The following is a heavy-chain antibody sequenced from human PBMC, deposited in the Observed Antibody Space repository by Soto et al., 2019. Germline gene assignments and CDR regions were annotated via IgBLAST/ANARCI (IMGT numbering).Heavy chain of an antibody. D-gene: IGHD1-26*01. V-gene: IGHV4-34*01. Sequence: SETLSLTCAVYGGSFSGYYWSWIRQPPGKGLEWIGEINHSGSTNYNPSLKSRVTISVDTSKNQSSLKLSSVTAADTAVYYCARARTGAGGGSNWFDPWGQGTLVTVSS. J-gene: IGHJ5*02. CDR2: INHSGST. CDR1: GGSFSGYY. CDR3: ARARTGAGGGSNWFDP.